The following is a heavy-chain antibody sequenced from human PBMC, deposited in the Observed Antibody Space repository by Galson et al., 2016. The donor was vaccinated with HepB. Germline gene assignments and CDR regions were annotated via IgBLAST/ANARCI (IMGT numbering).Heavy chain of an antibody. Sequence: SLRLSCAASGFTFSSHAMDWVRQAPGKGLEWISYISSSSSSIYYADSVKGRFTISRDNAKNSLFLQMNSLTEEDTALYYCARESSGTTGAESNRVWYFDLWGRGTLVTVSS. J-gene: IGHJ2*01. CDR2: ISSSSSSI. D-gene: IGHD1-7*01. CDR3: ARESSGTTGAESNRVWYFDL. V-gene: IGHV3-48*02. CDR1: GFTFSSHA.